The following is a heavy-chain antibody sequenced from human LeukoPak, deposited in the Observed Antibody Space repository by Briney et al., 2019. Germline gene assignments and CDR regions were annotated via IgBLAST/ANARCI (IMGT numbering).Heavy chain of an antibody. J-gene: IGHJ4*02. CDR2: ISWDGGST. D-gene: IGHD1-14*01. CDR3: ARDRVAITTIGSEGSFDY. V-gene: IGHV3-43*01. Sequence: PGGSLRLSCAASGFTCDDYTMHWVRQAPGKGLEWVSLISWDGGSTYYADSVKGRFTISRDNSKNSLYLQMNSLRAEDTAVYYCARDRVAITTIGSEGSFDYWGQGTLITVSS. CDR1: GFTCDDYT.